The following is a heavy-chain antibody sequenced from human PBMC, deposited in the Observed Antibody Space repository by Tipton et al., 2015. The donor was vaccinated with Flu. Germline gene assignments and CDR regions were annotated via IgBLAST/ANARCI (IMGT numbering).Heavy chain of an antibody. CDR1: GGSISSSSYY. D-gene: IGHD1-1*01. V-gene: IGHV4-39*01. J-gene: IGHJ4*02. CDR2: IYYSGST. CDR3: ARLGNGDGYIDY. Sequence: LRLSCTVSGGSISSSSYYWGWIRQPPGKGLEWIGSIYYSGSTYYNPSLKSRVTISVDTSKNQFSLKLSSVTAADTAVYYCARLGNGDGYIDYWGQGTLVTVSS.